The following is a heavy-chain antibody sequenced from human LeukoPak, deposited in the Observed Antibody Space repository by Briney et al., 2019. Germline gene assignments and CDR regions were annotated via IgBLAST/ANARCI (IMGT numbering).Heavy chain of an antibody. CDR3: ARARGFWSGYYTPYFDY. J-gene: IGHJ4*02. Sequence: SGPTLVNPTQTHTLTCTFSGFSLSTSGMRVSWIRQPPGKALEWLARIDWDDDKFYSTSLKTRLTISKDTSKNQVVLTMTNMDPVDTATYYCARARGFWSGYYTPYFDYWGQGTLVTVSS. CDR1: GFSLSTSGMR. CDR2: IDWDDDK. D-gene: IGHD3-3*01. V-gene: IGHV2-70*04.